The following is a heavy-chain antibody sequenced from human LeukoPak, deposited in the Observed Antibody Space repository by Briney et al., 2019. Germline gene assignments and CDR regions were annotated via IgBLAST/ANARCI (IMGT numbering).Heavy chain of an antibody. D-gene: IGHD3-10*01. CDR2: INPSGGST. CDR1: GYTFTSYY. V-gene: IGHV1-46*01. J-gene: IGHJ5*02. CDR3: ARGIRITMVRGVISNWFDP. Sequence: ASVKVPCKASGYTFTSYYMHWVRQAPGQGLEWMGIINPSGGSTSYAQKFQGRVTMTRDTSTSTVYMELSSLRSEDTAVYYCARGIRITMVRGVISNWFDPWGQGTLVTVSS.